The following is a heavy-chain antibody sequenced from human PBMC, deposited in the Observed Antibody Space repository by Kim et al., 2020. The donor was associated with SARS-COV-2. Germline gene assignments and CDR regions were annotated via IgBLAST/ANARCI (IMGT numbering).Heavy chain of an antibody. V-gene: IGHV3-21*01. Sequence: GGSLRLSCAASGFTFSSYSMNWVRQAPGKGLEWVSSISSSSSYIYYADSVKGRFTISRDNAKNSLYLQMNNLRAEDTAVYYCARDVLSQLLENYYYYGMDVWGQGTTGTVS. CDR3: ARDVLSQLLENYYYYGMDV. J-gene: IGHJ6*02. D-gene: IGHD5-18*01. CDR2: ISSSSSYI. CDR1: GFTFSSYS.